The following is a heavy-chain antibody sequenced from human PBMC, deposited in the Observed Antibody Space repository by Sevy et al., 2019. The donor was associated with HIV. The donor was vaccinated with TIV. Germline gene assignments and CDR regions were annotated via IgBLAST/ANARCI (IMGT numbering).Heavy chain of an antibody. CDR1: GGTFSSYA. CDR2: IIPIFGTA. CDR3: ARGRSDSSGYYPHFDY. V-gene: IGHV1-69*13. J-gene: IGHJ4*02. Sequence: ASVKVSCKASGGTFSSYAISWVRQAPGQGLEWMGGIIPIFGTANYAQKFQGRVTITADESTSTAYMGLSSLRSEDTAVYYCARGRSDSSGYYPHFDYWGQGTLVTVSS. D-gene: IGHD3-22*01.